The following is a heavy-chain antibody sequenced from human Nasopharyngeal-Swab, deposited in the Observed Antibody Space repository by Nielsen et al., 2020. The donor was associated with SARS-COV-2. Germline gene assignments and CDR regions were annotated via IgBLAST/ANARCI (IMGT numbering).Heavy chain of an antibody. V-gene: IGHV3-30-3*01. D-gene: IGHD6-19*01. Sequence: GESLKISCAASGFTFSTYIMHWVRQAPGKGLEWVAVISDDGGIKHYADSVKGRFTISRDNSQNTLFLQMNSLRTEDTAVYYCAKDRGSSGWYGDFDYWGQGTLVTVSS. CDR3: AKDRGSSGWYGDFDY. CDR1: GFTFSTYI. CDR2: ISDDGGIK. J-gene: IGHJ4*02.